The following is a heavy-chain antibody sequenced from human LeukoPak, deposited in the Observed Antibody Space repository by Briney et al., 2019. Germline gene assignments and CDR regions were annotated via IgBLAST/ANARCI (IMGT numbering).Heavy chain of an antibody. J-gene: IGHJ4*02. CDR3: ARHRVYRHRVATIYWVGDPRLDY. Sequence: PSETLSLTCTVSGGSISSYYWSWLRQPPGKGLEWIGYIYYSGSTNYNPSLKSRVTISVDTSKNQFSLKLSSVTAADTAVYYCARHRVYRHRVATIYWVGDPRLDYWGQGTLVTVSS. D-gene: IGHD5-12*01. V-gene: IGHV4-59*08. CDR2: IYYSGST. CDR1: GGSISSYY.